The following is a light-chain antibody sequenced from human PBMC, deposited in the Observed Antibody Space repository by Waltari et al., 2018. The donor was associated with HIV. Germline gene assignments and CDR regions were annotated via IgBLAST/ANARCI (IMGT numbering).Light chain of an antibody. CDR2: GNS. CDR1: SSHIGADYD. V-gene: IGLV1-40*01. Sequence: QSVLTQPPSVSGAPGQRVTISCTGGSSHIGADYDVHWYQQLPGPAPQFLLYGNSRLPSGVPGRFSGSKSGSAASLASTGLQAEDEADYYCQSYDSSLSGYVFGTGTKVTVL. J-gene: IGLJ1*01. CDR3: QSYDSSLSGYV.